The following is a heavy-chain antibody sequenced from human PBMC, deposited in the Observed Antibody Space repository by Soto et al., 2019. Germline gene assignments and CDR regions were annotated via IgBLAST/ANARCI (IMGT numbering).Heavy chain of an antibody. D-gene: IGHD3-22*01. J-gene: IGHJ6*02. CDR2: INHSGST. CDR1: GGSFSGYD. Sequence: SETLSLTCAVDGGSFSGYDWSWIRQPPGKGLEWIGEINHSGSTNYNPSLKSRVTISVDTSKNQFSLKLSSVTAADTAVYYCAKIHDRYYDSSGYYPRTYYGMDVWGQGTTVTVSS. CDR3: AKIHDRYYDSSGYYPRTYYGMDV. V-gene: IGHV4-34*01.